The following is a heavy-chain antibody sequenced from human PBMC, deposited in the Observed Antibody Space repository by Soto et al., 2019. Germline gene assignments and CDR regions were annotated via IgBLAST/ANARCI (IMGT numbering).Heavy chain of an antibody. V-gene: IGHV4-30-4*01. CDR1: GGSINSGDYY. J-gene: IGHJ6*02. D-gene: IGHD3-10*01. CDR2: IFHSGST. CDR3: ARDRYYGSGTYYNFYSGMDV. Sequence: SETLSLTCTVSGGSINSGDYYFTWVHQPPWNGLELIGNIFHSGSTYYTPSLQSRVTISLDTSKNHFSLKLSSVTPADTAVYYCARDRYYGSGTYYNFYSGMDVWGQGTTVTVSS.